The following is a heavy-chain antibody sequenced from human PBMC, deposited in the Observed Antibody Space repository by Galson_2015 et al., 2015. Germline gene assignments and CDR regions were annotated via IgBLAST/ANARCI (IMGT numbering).Heavy chain of an antibody. Sequence: SLRLSCAASGFTFSSYWMHWVRQAPGKGLVWASRINSAGSSTSYADSVKGRFTISRDNAKKTLYLQMNSLRAEDTAVYYCARGSSYYYDSSGPNFDYWGQGTLVTVSS. CDR1: GFTFSSYW. CDR3: ARGSSYYYDSSGPNFDY. V-gene: IGHV3-74*01. J-gene: IGHJ4*02. D-gene: IGHD3-22*01. CDR2: INSAGSST.